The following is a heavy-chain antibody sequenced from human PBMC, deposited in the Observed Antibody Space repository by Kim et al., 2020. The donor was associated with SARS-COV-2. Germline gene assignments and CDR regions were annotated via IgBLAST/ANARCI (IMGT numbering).Heavy chain of an antibody. CDR1: GGSISSGGYY. CDR3: ARDGTSSSWYGDAFDI. D-gene: IGHD6-13*01. V-gene: IGHV4-31*03. Sequence: SETLSLTCTVSGGSISSGGYYWSWIRQHPWKGLEWIGYIYYSGSTYYNPSLKSRVTISVDTSKNQFSLKLSSVTAADTAVYYCARDGTSSSWYGDAFDIWGQGTMVTVSS. J-gene: IGHJ3*02. CDR2: IYYSGST.